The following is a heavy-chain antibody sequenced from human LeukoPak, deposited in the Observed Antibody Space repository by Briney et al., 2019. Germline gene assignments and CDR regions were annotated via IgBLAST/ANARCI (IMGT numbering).Heavy chain of an antibody. CDR3: ARQLAVAGTGKRTAWFDP. V-gene: IGHV1-8*01. Sequence: ASVKVSCKTSGYPFTTYEINWVRQAAGQGLEWMGWVHPNTGNTAYAQRFQGRVTMTRDTSISTAYMELSSLTSNDTAVYYCARQLAVAGTGKRTAWFDPWGQGTLVTVSS. CDR1: GYPFTTYE. D-gene: IGHD6-19*01. J-gene: IGHJ5*02. CDR2: VHPNTGNT.